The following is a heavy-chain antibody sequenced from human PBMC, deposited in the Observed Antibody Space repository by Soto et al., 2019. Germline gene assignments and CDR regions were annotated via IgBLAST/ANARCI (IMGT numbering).Heavy chain of an antibody. Sequence: QVQLVQSGAEVRKPGSSVKVSCKASGGTFSRHAISWVRQAPGQGLEWMGGIIPIFGTANHAQKFQCRVTIIADESTSTVYMELSSLRSEDTDMYYCARGWGYDSNDYYYAYWGQGTLVIVSS. V-gene: IGHV1-69*01. CDR3: ARGWGYDSNDYYYAY. CDR1: GGTFSRHA. D-gene: IGHD3-22*01. J-gene: IGHJ4*02. CDR2: IIPIFGTA.